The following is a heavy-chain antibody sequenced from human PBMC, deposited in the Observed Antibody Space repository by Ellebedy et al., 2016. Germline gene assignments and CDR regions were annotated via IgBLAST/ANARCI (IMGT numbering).Heavy chain of an antibody. Sequence: GGSLRLSCVVSGFSVSSNYLSWVRQAPGKGLEWVSVIYAGGSTFYADSVKGRFTISRDNSKNTVYLQMDSLRAEDTAVYFCARDDDANSRYSRFHHWGQGTLVTVSS. V-gene: IGHV3-66*01. D-gene: IGHD4/OR15-4a*01. J-gene: IGHJ1*01. CDR3: ARDDDANSRYSRFHH. CDR1: GFSVSSNY. CDR2: IYAGGST.